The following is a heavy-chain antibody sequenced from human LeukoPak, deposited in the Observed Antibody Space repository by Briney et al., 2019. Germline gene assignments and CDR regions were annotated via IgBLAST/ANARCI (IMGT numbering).Heavy chain of an antibody. V-gene: IGHV1-2*02. Sequence: ASVKVSCKASGYTFTGYYMHWVRQAPGQGLEWMGWINPNSGGTNYAQKFQGRVTMTRDTSISTAYMELSRLRSDDTAVYYCARDLKRIVATIGDFGYWGQGTLVTVSS. J-gene: IGHJ4*02. CDR2: INPNSGGT. CDR3: ARDLKRIVATIGDFGY. D-gene: IGHD5-12*01. CDR1: GYTFTGYY.